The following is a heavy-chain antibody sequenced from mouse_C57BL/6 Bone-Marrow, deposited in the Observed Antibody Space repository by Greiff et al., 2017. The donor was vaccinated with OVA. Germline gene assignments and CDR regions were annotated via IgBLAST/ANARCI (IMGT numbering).Heavy chain of an antibody. CDR3: ARDGTGFDY. CDR2: ISYDGSN. CDR1: GYSITSGYY. V-gene: IGHV3-6*01. D-gene: IGHD2-14*01. Sequence: EVKLMESGPGLVKPSQSLSLTCSVTGYSITSGYYWNWIRQFPGNKLEWMGYISYDGSNNYNPSLKNRISITRDTSKNQFFLKLNSVTTEDTATYYCARDGTGFDYWGQGTTLTVSS. J-gene: IGHJ2*01.